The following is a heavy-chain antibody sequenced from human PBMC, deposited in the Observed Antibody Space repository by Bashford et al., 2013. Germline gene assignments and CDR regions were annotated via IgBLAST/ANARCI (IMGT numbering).Heavy chain of an antibody. Sequence: TLSLTCTVSGGSIRKYYWSWVRQPPGKGLEWIGSFSYSGITIYNPSLKSRVTISLDASKNHFSLKLRSVIAADTAIYYCAGSFGDYGPTAPEITNYWGQGTLVTVSS. CDR2: FSYSGIT. D-gene: IGHD4-17*01. V-gene: IGHV4-59*01. J-gene: IGHJ4*02. CDR3: AGSFGDYGPTAPEITNY. CDR1: GGSIRKYY.